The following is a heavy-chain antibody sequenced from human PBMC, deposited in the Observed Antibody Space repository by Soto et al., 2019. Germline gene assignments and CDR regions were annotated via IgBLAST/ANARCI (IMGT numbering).Heavy chain of an antibody. CDR2: ISSSSSTI. J-gene: IGHJ3*02. Sequence: EVQLVESGGGLVQPGGSLRLSCAASGFTFSSYSMNWVRQAPGKGLEWVSYISSSSSTIYYADSVKGRFTISRDNAKNSLYLQMNSLRDEDTAVYYCARTMIVVATYDAFDIWGQGTMVTVSS. D-gene: IGHD3-22*01. CDR3: ARTMIVVATYDAFDI. CDR1: GFTFSSYS. V-gene: IGHV3-48*02.